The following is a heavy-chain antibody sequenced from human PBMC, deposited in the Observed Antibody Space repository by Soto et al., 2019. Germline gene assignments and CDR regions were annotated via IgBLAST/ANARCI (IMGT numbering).Heavy chain of an antibody. J-gene: IGHJ5*02. CDR1: DGSLTEYH. D-gene: IGHD1-1*01. CDR3: ARGQSAVDVFFPTPVPFDQ. Sequence: SETLSLTCVVYDGSLTEYHWSWVRQTPGKGLEWIGEVSHHGTSHYNPSLGSRVIMSFDTSKDQFSLTLQSVTAADTGIYYCARGQSAVDVFFPTPVPFDQWGQGTRVTVSS. CDR2: VSHHGTS. V-gene: IGHV4-34*01.